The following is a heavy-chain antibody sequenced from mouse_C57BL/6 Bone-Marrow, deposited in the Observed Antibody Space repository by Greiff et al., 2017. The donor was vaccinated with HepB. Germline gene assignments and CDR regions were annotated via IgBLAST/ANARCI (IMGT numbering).Heavy chain of an antibody. CDR1: GFTFSSYG. J-gene: IGHJ3*01. D-gene: IGHD2-4*01. Sequence: EVQLVESGGDLVKPGGSLKLSCAASGFTFSSYGMSWVRQTPDKRLEWVATISSGGSYTYYPDSVKGRFTISRDNAKNTLYLQMSSLKSEDTAMYYGARHDSYDYDVRFAYSGQGTLVTVSA. V-gene: IGHV5-6*01. CDR3: ARHDSYDYDVRFAY. CDR2: ISSGGSYT.